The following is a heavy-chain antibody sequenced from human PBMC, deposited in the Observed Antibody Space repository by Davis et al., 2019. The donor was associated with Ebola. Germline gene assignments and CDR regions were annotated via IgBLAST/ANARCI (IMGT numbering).Heavy chain of an antibody. CDR1: GFTISSYT. D-gene: IGHD4-11*01. J-gene: IGHJ4*02. V-gene: IGHV3-21*01. CDR3: ARDIPFSSYDY. CDR2: IGSDGIHA. Sequence: GESLKISCAGSGFTISSYTMNWVRQAPGKGLEWVSSIGSDGIHAFHADSVKGRFTISRDNAKNSLYLQMNSLRAEDTAVYYCARDIPFSSYDYWGQGTLVTVSS.